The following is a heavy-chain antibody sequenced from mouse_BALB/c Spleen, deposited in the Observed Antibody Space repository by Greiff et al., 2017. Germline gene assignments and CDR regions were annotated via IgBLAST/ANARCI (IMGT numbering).Heavy chain of an antibody. CDR3: ARSDGYLYAMDY. D-gene: IGHD2-3*01. CDR2: IDPSDSET. Sequence: QQSGPQLVRPGASVKISCKASGYSFTSYWMHWVKQRPGQGLEWIGMIDPSDSETRLNQKFKDKATLTVDKSSSTAYMQLSSPTSEDSAVYYCARSDGYLYAMDYWGQGTSVTVSS. V-gene: IGHV1S126*01. CDR1: GYSFTSYW. J-gene: IGHJ4*01.